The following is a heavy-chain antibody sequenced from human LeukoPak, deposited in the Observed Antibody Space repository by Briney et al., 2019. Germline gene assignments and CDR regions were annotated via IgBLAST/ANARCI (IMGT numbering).Heavy chain of an antibody. Sequence: GGSLRLSCAASGFTFSSYAMSWVRQAPGKGLEWVSVIYSGGSTYYADSVKGRFTISRDNSKNTLYLQMNSLRAEDTAVYYCARGYGSGSYYNVRPWYYFDYWGQGTLVTVSS. CDR3: ARGYGSGSYYNVRPWYYFDY. CDR2: IYSGGST. V-gene: IGHV3-53*01. D-gene: IGHD3-10*01. J-gene: IGHJ4*02. CDR1: GFTFSSYA.